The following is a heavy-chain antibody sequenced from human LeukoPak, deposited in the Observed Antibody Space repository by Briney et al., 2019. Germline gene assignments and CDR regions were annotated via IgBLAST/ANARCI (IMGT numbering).Heavy chain of an antibody. CDR2: IYYSGST. CDR3: AREVPHSSSSFDAFDI. V-gene: IGHV4-30-4*01. D-gene: IGHD6-6*01. CDR1: GGSISSGDYY. Sequence: PSETLSLTCTVSGGSISSGDYYWRWIRQPPGKGLEWIGYIYYSGSTYYNPSLKSRVTISVDTSKNQFSLKLSSVTAADTAVYYCAREVPHSSSSFDAFDIWGQGTMVTVSS. J-gene: IGHJ3*02.